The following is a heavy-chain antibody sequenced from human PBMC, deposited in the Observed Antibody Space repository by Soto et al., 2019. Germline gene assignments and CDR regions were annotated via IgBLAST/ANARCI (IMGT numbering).Heavy chain of an antibody. CDR1: GGSFSGYY. J-gene: IGHJ4*02. V-gene: IGHV4-34*01. Sequence: SETLSLTCAVYGGSFSGYYWSWIRQPPGKGLEWIGEINHSGSTNYNPSLKSRVTISVDTSKNQFSLKLSSVTAADTAVYYCASPFAFGPGYWGQGTLVTVSS. CDR3: ASPFAFGPGY. CDR2: INHSGST. D-gene: IGHD3-3*01.